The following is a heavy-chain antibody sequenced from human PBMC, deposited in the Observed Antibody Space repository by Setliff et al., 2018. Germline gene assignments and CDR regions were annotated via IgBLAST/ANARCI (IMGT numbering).Heavy chain of an antibody. CDR3: ARYGVSSGYYLSGAFDI. CDR1: GGTFSSYA. CDR2: IIPILGTA. Sequence: SVKVSCKASGGTFSSYAISWVRQAPGQGLEWMGGIIPILGTANYAQKFQGRVTMTTDTSTSTAYMELRSLRSDDTAVYYCARYGVSSGYYLSGAFDIWGQGTMVTVSS. V-gene: IGHV1-69*10. J-gene: IGHJ3*02. D-gene: IGHD3-22*01.